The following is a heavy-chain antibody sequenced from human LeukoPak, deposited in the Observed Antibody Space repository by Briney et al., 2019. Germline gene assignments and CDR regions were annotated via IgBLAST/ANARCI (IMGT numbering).Heavy chain of an antibody. V-gene: IGHV3-30*03. CDR3: AREGGYYDSSGYIVY. CDR2: ISYDGSNK. Sequence: GGSLRLSCAASGFTFSSYGMHWVRQAPGKGLEWVAVISYDGSNKYYADSVKGRFTISRDNSKNTLYLQMNSLRAEDTAVYYCAREGGYYDSSGYIVYWGQGTLVTVSS. J-gene: IGHJ4*02. CDR1: GFTFSSYG. D-gene: IGHD3-22*01.